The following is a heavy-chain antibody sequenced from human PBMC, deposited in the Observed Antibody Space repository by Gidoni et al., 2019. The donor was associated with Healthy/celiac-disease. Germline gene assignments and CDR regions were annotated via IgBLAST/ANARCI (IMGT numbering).Heavy chain of an antibody. D-gene: IGHD1-26*01. J-gene: IGHJ4*02. V-gene: IGHV3-23*01. CDR3: AKWGGATGGFDY. CDR2: ISGSGGST. CDR1: GFTFSSYA. Sequence: EVQLLESGGGLVQPGGSLRLSCAASGFTFSSYAMSWVRQAPGKGVEWVSAISGSGGSTYYADSVKGRFTISRDNSKNTLYLQMNSLRAEDTAVYYCAKWGGATGGFDYWGQGTLVTVSS.